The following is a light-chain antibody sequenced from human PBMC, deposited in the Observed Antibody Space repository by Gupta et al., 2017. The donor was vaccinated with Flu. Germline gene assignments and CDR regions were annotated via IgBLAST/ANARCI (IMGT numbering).Light chain of an antibody. CDR3: ASWDGRLDGWV. V-gene: IGLV1-44*01. CDR1: YSNIRRTA. Sequence: LTPPPSVSWTPRQRVTIPCSGSYSNIRRTAVNWYHQLPASAPRLLFYTNNLRPSAVPDRSAGYKAGSAASPVIRSLQSEDEAYYCGASWDGRLDGWVFGGGTKLTVL. CDR2: TNN. J-gene: IGLJ3*02.